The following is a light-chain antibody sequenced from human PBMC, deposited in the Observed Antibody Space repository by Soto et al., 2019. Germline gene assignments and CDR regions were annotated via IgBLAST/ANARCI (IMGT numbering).Light chain of an antibody. Sequence: QSSLTQPASVSGSPGQSITISCTGTSSDIGAFTFVSWYQQHPGKVPKLMFFDVNRRPSGVSDRFSGSKSGNTASQTISGLQAEDEGDYYCSSYTSSSTHVFGSGTKVTVL. CDR1: SSDIGAFTF. CDR2: DVN. J-gene: IGLJ1*01. CDR3: SSYTSSSTHV. V-gene: IGLV2-14*03.